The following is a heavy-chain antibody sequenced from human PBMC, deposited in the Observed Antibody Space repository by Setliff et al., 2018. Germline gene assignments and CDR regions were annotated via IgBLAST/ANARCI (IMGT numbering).Heavy chain of an antibody. J-gene: IGHJ6*03. V-gene: IGHV4-59*01. Sequence: SETLYLTCTVSGGSISSYYWSWIRQPPGKGLEWIGYIYYSGSTNYNPSLKSRVTISVDTSKNQFSLKLSSVTAADTAVYYCAREQWLDPPGYYYMDVWAKGTTVTVSS. CDR1: GGSISSYY. D-gene: IGHD6-19*01. CDR3: AREQWLDPPGYYYMDV. CDR2: IYYSGST.